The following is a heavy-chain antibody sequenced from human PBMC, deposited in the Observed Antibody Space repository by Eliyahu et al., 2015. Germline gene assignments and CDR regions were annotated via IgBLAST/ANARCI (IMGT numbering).Heavy chain of an antibody. CDR3: ARYSGYGLLY. J-gene: IGHJ4*02. V-gene: IGHV3-7*01. Sequence: EVQLVESGGVLVQPGGSLRXSCXAXGFTFNTXWMSWVRQAPGKGLEWMANINQDGSEIYYVDSLKARFTISRDNARNSLYLQMNSLRADDTAIYYCARYSGYGLLYWGQGTLVTVSS. D-gene: IGHD5-12*01. CDR1: GFTFNTXW. CDR2: INQDGSEI.